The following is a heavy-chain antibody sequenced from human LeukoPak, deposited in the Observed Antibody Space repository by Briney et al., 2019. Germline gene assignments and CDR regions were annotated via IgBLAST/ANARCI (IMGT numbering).Heavy chain of an antibody. CDR1: GGTFSSYA. CDR2: IIPIFGTA. D-gene: IGHD6-13*01. CDR3: ATDLYSSGWYDPENYYYYYMDV. Sequence: SVKASCKASGGTFSSYAISWVRQAPGQGLEWMGGIIPIFGTANYAQKFQGRVTITADESTSTAYMELSSLKSEDTAVYYCATDLYSSGWYDPENYYYYYMDVWGKGTTVTVSS. V-gene: IGHV1-69*13. J-gene: IGHJ6*03.